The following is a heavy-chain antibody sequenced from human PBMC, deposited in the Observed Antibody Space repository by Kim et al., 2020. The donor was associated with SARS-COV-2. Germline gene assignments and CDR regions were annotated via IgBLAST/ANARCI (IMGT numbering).Heavy chain of an antibody. J-gene: IGHJ4*02. CDR3: AREAGYDSSGYPFRY. D-gene: IGHD3-22*01. CDR2: IYPGDSDT. V-gene: IGHV5-51*01. CDR1: GYSFTSYW. Sequence: GESLKISCKGSGYSFTSYWIGWVRQMPGKGLEWMGIIYPGDSDTRYSPSFQGQVTISADKSISTAYLQWRSLKASDTAMYYCAREAGYDSSGYPFRYWGQGTLVTVSS.